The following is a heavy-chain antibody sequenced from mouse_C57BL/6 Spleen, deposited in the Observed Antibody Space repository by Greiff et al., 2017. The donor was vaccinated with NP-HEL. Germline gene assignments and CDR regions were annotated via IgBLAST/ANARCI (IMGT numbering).Heavy chain of an antibody. J-gene: IGHJ4*01. CDR2: INPYNGGT. CDR3: ASPPYYGSGMDY. V-gene: IGHV1-19*01. Sequence: EVQLVESGPVLVKPGASVKMSCKASGYTFTDYYMNWVKQSHGKSLEWIGVINPYNGGTSSNQKFKGKATLTVDKSSSTAYMELNSLTSEDSAVYYCASPPYYGSGMDYWGQGTSVTVSS. D-gene: IGHD1-1*01. CDR1: GYTFTDYY.